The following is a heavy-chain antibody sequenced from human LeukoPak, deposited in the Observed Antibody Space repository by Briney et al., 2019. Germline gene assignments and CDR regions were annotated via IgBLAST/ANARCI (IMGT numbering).Heavy chain of an antibody. CDR1: GFTFSSYW. CDR2: INSDGSST. J-gene: IGHJ4*02. CDR3: ARDGNWNYDY. Sequence: GESLRLSCAASGFTFSSYWMHWVRQAPGKGLVWVSRINSDGSSTTYVDAVKGRFTISSDNAKNTLYLQMNGLRAEDTAVYYCARDGNWNYDYWGQGTLVTVSS. D-gene: IGHD1-7*01. V-gene: IGHV3-74*01.